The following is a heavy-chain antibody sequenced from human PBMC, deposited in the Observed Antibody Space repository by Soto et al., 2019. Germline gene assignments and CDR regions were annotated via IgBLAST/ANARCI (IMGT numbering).Heavy chain of an antibody. J-gene: IGHJ4*02. CDR2: IYYSGST. V-gene: IGHV4-31*03. CDR1: GGSISSGGYY. Sequence: QVQLQESGPGLVKPSQTLSLTCTVSGGSISSGGYYWSWIRQHPGKGLEWIGYIYYSGSTYYNPALTSRVTISLDTSKNQFSLKLSSVTAADTAVYYCAREWRDYYFDYWGQGTLVTVSS. CDR3: AREWRDYYFDY.